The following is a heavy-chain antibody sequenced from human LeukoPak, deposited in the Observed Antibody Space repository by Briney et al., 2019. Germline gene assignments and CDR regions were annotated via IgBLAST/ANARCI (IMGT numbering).Heavy chain of an antibody. CDR3: AIYYDSSGSIGH. J-gene: IGHJ4*02. CDR1: GFIFSDYY. Sequence: GGSLRLSCAASGFIFSDYYMTWIRQTPGKGLEWLSYISDSGSTINSADSVKGRLTISRDNAKKSLFLQMNSLSAEDTAMYYCAIYYDSSGSIGHWGQGTLVTVSS. V-gene: IGHV3-11*01. D-gene: IGHD3-22*01. CDR2: ISDSGSTI.